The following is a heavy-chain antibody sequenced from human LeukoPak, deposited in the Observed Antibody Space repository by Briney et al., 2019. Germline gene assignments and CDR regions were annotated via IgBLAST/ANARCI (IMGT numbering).Heavy chain of an antibody. Sequence: GASVKVSCKASGYTFTGYYMHWVRQAPGQGLEWMGWINPNSGGTNYAQKFQGRVTMTRDTSISTAYMELSRLRSDDTAVYYCARDSYYYDSSGYGVFDYWGQGTLVTVSS. D-gene: IGHD3-22*01. CDR2: INPNSGGT. J-gene: IGHJ4*02. V-gene: IGHV1-2*02. CDR3: ARDSYYYDSSGYGVFDY. CDR1: GYTFTGYY.